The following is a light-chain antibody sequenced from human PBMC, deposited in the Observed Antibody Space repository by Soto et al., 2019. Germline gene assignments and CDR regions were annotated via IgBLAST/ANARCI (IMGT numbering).Light chain of an antibody. CDR3: QQRSNWPLWT. CDR1: QSVSSY. J-gene: IGKJ1*01. V-gene: IGKV3-11*01. CDR2: DAS. Sequence: EIVLTQSPATLSLSPGERATLSCRASQSVSSYLAWYQQKPGQAPRLLIYDASNMATGIPARFSGSGSGTDFTLTISSLEPEDFADYYCQQRSNWPLWTFGQGTKVEIE.